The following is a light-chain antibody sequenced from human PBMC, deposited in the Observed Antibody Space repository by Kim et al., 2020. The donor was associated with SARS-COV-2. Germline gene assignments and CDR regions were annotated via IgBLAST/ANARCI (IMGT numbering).Light chain of an antibody. Sequence: QSVLTQPPSISAAPGQKVTISCSGTNSDIGTNYVSWYQQFPGTAPRLLIFDNDKRPSGIPVRFSGSKSGTSATLAITGLQTGDEADYYCGTWDTSLRGMFGGGTKLTVL. CDR2: DND. CDR1: NSDIGTNY. V-gene: IGLV1-51*01. CDR3: GTWDTSLRGM. J-gene: IGLJ3*02.